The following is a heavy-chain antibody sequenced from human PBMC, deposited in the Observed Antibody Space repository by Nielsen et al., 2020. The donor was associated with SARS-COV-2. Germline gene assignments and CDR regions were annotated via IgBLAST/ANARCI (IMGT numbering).Heavy chain of an antibody. J-gene: IGHJ5*02. CDR1: GYTLTELS. D-gene: IGHD2-2*01. CDR3: ATDLWCSSTSCYEGEWFDP. V-gene: IGHV1-24*01. CDR2: FDPEDGET. Sequence: ASVKVSCKVSGYTLTELSMHWVRQAPGKGLEWMGGFDPEDGETIYAQKFQGRVTMTEDTSTDTAYMELSSLRSEDTAVYYCATDLWCSSTSCYEGEWFDPWGQGTLVTVSS.